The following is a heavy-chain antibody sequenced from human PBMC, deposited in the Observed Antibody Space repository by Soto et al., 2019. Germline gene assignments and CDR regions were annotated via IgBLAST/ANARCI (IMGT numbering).Heavy chain of an antibody. Sequence: PGGSLRLSCAASGFTVSSNYMSWVRQAPGKGQKFFSGICSGGSTYYADSVKGRFTISRDNAKNSLHLQMNSLRADDTAVYYCARDALLWWPERYNRFDPWGQGTLVTVSS. D-gene: IGHD2-21*01. J-gene: IGHJ5*02. V-gene: IGHV3-66*01. CDR2: ICSGGST. CDR3: ARDALLWWPERYNRFDP. CDR1: GFTVSSNY.